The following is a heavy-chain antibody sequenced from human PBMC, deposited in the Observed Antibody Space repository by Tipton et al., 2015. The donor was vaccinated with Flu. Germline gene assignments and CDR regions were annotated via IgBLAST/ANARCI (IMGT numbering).Heavy chain of an antibody. Sequence: QLVQSGAEVKKPGASVKVSCKASGYTFTSYGISWVRQAPGQGLEWMGWISAYNGDTNYAQTLQGRVTMTTDTSTSTDYMELRSLRSDDTAVYYCAREKIGYMVLGVYFAFYIWGQGTMGTVSS. J-gene: IGHJ3*02. CDR1: GYTFTSYG. D-gene: IGHD3-10*01. CDR3: AREKIGYMVLGVYFAFYI. CDR2: ISAYNGDT. V-gene: IGHV1-18*01.